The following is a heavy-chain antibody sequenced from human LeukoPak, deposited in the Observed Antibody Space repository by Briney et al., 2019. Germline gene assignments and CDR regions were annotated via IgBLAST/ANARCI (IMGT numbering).Heavy chain of an antibody. V-gene: IGHV1-2*02. CDR3: ATLMAHLDY. J-gene: IGHJ4*02. Sequence: ASVKVSCKAFGYTFTDYHMHWVRQAPGQGLEWMGWINPNSGDTNYAQKFQGRVTMTRDTTISTAYMELSRLRSDDTAVFYCATLMAHLDYWGQGTLVTVSS. CDR2: INPNSGDT. CDR1: GYTFTDYH. D-gene: IGHD2-8*01.